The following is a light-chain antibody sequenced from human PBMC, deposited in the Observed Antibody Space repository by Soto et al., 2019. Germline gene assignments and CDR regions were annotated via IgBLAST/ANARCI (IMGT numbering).Light chain of an antibody. CDR1: SSDVGGYDF. CDR2: DVT. Sequence: QSVLTQPASVSGSPGQSITISCTGTSSDVGGYDFVSWYQQHPGQAPKLMIYDVTNRPSGVSNRFSGSKSGNTASLTISGLQAEDEADYYCLSFTTTITYVFGTGTKVTVL. CDR3: LSFTTTITYV. V-gene: IGLV2-14*01. J-gene: IGLJ1*01.